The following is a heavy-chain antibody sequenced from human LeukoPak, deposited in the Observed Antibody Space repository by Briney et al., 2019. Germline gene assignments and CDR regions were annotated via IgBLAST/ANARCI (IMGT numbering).Heavy chain of an antibody. CDR1: GGSFSGYY. Sequence: SETLSLTCAVYGGSFSGYYWSWIRQPPGKGLEWIGEINHSGSTNYNPSLKSRVTISVDTSKNQFSLKLSSVTAADTAVYYCASGRLPHFDYWGQGTLVTVSS. CDR3: ASGRLPHFDY. CDR2: INHSGST. V-gene: IGHV4-34*01. J-gene: IGHJ4*02. D-gene: IGHD5-18*01.